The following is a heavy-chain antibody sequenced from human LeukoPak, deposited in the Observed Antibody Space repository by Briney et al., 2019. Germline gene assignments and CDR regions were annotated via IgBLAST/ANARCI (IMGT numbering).Heavy chain of an antibody. CDR3: ARGHHGVPHAFDY. J-gene: IGHJ4*02. V-gene: IGHV1-2*04. CDR2: INPNSGGT. D-gene: IGHD1-14*01. Sequence: ASVKVSCKASGYTFTGYYMHWVRQAPGQGLEWMRWINPNSGGTNYAQKFQGWVTMTRDTSISTAYMELSRLRSDDTAVYYCARGHHGVPHAFDYWGQGTLVTVSS. CDR1: GYTFTGYY.